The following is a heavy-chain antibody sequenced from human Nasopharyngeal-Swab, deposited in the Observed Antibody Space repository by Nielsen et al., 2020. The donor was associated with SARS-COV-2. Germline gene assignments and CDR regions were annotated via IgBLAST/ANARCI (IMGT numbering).Heavy chain of an antibody. J-gene: IGHJ4*02. Sequence: GESLKISCAASAFTFSDYWMSWVRQAPGKGLEWVANIKEDGSEKYYVDSVKGRFTISRDNAENSLFLEMNSLRAEDTAVYYCASQERGGSGSSWGRGTLVTVSS. D-gene: IGHD3-10*01. CDR3: ASQERGGSGSS. CDR2: IKEDGSEK. V-gene: IGHV3-7*01. CDR1: AFTFSDYW.